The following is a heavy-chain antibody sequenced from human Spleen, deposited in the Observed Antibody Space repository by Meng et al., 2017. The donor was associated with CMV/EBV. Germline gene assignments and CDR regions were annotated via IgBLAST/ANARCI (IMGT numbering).Heavy chain of an antibody. CDR3: ARVVDYGDYVPFDY. J-gene: IGHJ4*02. V-gene: IGHV4-34*01. CDR1: GGAFCGYY. D-gene: IGHD4-17*01. Sequence: QDPPQQWGRGLLKPSETLSLTCAFYGGAFCGYYWICIRQPPGKGLEWIGELNHSGRTNYNPSLKSRVTISVDTSKNHFSLKLSSVTAADTAVYYCARVVDYGDYVPFDYWGQGTLVTVSS. CDR2: LNHSGRT.